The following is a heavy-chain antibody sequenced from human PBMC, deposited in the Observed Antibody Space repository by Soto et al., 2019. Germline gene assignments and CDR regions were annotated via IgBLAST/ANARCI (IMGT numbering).Heavy chain of an antibody. D-gene: IGHD2-15*01. CDR2: IKTKSEGGPT. Sequence: EVQLVESGGGFIQPGGSLRLSCAASGLPISNAWMNWVRQAPGKGLEWVGRIKTKSEGGPTDYAAAVKGRFTVSRDDSENTLYLQMNSLKTEDTAVYYCTTGSVEGVWGQGTTVTVSS. J-gene: IGHJ6*02. CDR3: TTGSVEGV. CDR1: GLPISNAW. V-gene: IGHV3-15*07.